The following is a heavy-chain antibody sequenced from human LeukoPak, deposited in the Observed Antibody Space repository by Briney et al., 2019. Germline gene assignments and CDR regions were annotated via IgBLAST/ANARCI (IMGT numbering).Heavy chain of an antibody. V-gene: IGHV7-4-1*02. J-gene: IGHJ6*03. Sequence: ASVKVSCKASGYTFTSYAMNWVRQAPGQGLEWTGWINTNTGNPTYAQGFTGRFVFSLDTSVSTAYLQISSLKAEDTAVYYCARVGCSGGSCYSFYYYYMDVWGKGTTVTVSS. CDR1: GYTFTSYA. D-gene: IGHD2-15*01. CDR3: ARVGCSGGSCYSFYYYYMDV. CDR2: INTNTGNP.